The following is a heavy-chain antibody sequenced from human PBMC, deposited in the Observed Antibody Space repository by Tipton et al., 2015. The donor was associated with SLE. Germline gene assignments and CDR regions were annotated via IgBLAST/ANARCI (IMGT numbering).Heavy chain of an antibody. V-gene: IGHV3-30*02. CDR3: VKEMRGYYALH. CDR2: ITYDGSYQ. CDR1: GFSFRDFA. D-gene: IGHD2-2*01. J-gene: IGHJ6*02. Sequence: SLRLSCAPSGFSFRDFAMQWVRQAPGKGLEWVSLITYDGSYQYYADSVKGRFTISRVNSKSTLHLQMNSLRGDDTAVYYCVKEMRGYYALHWGQGTTVTVSS.